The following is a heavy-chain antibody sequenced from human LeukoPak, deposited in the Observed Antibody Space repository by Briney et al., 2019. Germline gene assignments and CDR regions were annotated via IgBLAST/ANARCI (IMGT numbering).Heavy chain of an antibody. J-gene: IGHJ3*01. CDR3: ARDQYYYGSGGV. CDR1: GFTFSSYS. CDR2: ISSSSSYI. D-gene: IGHD3-10*01. Sequence: PGGSLRLSCAASGFTFSSYSMNWVRQAPGKGLEWASSISSSSSYIYYADSVKGRFTISRDNAKNSLYLQMNSLRAEDTAVYYCARDQYYYGSGGVWGQGTMVTVSS. V-gene: IGHV3-21*01.